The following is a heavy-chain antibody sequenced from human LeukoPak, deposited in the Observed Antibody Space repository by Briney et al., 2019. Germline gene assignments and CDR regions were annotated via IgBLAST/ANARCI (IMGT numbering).Heavy chain of an antibody. CDR2: ISYDGSNK. CDR3: ARDNYPQYSSSWPNWFDP. V-gene: IGHV3-30*03. CDR1: GFTFSSYA. D-gene: IGHD6-13*01. Sequence: GGSLRLSCAASGFTFSSYAMHWVRQAPGKGLEWVSVISYDGSNKYYADSVKGRFTISRDNSKNTLYLQMNSLRAEDTAVYYCARDNYPQYSSSWPNWFDPWGQGTLVTVSS. J-gene: IGHJ5*02.